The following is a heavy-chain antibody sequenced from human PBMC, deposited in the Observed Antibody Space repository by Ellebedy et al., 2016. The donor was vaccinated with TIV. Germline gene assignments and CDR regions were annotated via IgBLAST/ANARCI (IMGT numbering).Heavy chain of an antibody. CDR3: ATLDCSSTSCYHDY. CDR2: ISYDGSNK. Sequence: GGSLRLSXAASGFTFSSYGMHWVRQAPGKGLEWVAVISYDGSNKYYADSVKGRFTISRDNSKNTLYLQMNSLRDEDTAVYYCATLDCSSTSCYHDYWGQGTLVTVSS. J-gene: IGHJ4*02. CDR1: GFTFSSYG. V-gene: IGHV3-30*03. D-gene: IGHD2-2*01.